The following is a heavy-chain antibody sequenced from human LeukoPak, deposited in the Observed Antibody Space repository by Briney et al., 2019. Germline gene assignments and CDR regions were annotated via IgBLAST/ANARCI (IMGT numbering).Heavy chain of an antibody. J-gene: IGHJ4*02. Sequence: GGSLRLSCAASGFTFSSYAMSWVRQAPGKGLEWVSVISGSGGSTYYADSVKGRFTISRDSSKNTLYLQMNSLRAEDTAVYYCARGGRYCSTTSCYWAFWGQGTLVTVSS. V-gene: IGHV3-23*01. CDR2: ISGSGGST. CDR3: ARGGRYCSTTSCYWAF. D-gene: IGHD2-2*01. CDR1: GFTFSSYA.